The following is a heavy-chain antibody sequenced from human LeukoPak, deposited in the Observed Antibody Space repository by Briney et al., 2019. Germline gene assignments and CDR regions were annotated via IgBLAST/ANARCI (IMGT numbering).Heavy chain of an antibody. CDR2: ISSSGSGGNT. D-gene: IGHD1-26*01. J-gene: IGHJ2*01. V-gene: IGHV3-23*01. CDR1: GVTLSSYA. Sequence: HPGGSLRLSCAASGVTLSSYAMSWARQAPWKGLEWVSGISSSGSGGNTYYADSVKGRFTISRDSSKNTLFLHMNTLRAEDTAIYYCAKDRTVGASYWCFDLWGRGTLVTVSS. CDR3: AKDRTVGASYWCFDL.